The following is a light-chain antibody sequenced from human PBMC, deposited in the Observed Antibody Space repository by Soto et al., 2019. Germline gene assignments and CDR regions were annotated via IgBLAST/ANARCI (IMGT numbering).Light chain of an antibody. Sequence: EIVLTQSTGTLSLSPGERATLSCRASQSVSSSYLAWYQQKPGQAPRLLIYGASTRAAGIPDRFSGSGSGTDFTLTITRLEPEDSAVYFCQQYTGPPTTFGQRRRPAI. CDR2: GAS. CDR3: QQYTGPPTT. J-gene: IGKJ5*01. V-gene: IGKV3-20*01. CDR1: QSVSSSY.